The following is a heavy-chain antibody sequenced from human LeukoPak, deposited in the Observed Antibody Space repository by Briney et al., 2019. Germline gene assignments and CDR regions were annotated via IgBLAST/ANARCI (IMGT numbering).Heavy chain of an antibody. J-gene: IGHJ4*02. CDR3: ARVSYNNYAYRFDY. Sequence: SETLSLTCTVSGDSISSYYWSWIRQPPGKRLEWIGHIHYSGNINYDPSLKSRVTISLDTSKTQFSLKLTSVTAADTAVYYCARVSYNNYAYRFDYWGQGTLVTVSS. V-gene: IGHV4-59*01. CDR1: GDSISSYY. CDR2: IHYSGNI. D-gene: IGHD4-11*01.